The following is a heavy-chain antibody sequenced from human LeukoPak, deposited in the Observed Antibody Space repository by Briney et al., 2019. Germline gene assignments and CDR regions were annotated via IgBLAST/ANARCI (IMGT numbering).Heavy chain of an antibody. CDR1: GGSISSYY. CDR2: IYASGST. Sequence: SETLSLTCAVSGGSISSYYWNWIRQPAGKGPEWIGRIYASGSTNNPSLKSRVTMSLDTPKNQFSLKLSSVTAADTAVYYCARDIGYSVINWGQGTLVTVSS. D-gene: IGHD5/OR15-5a*01. V-gene: IGHV4-4*07. J-gene: IGHJ4*02. CDR3: ARDIGYSVIN.